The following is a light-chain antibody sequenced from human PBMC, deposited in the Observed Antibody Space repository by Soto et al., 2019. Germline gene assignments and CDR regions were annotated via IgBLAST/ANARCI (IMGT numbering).Light chain of an antibody. Sequence: DIQMPQSPSTLSASVGDRVTITCRASQSISSWLAWYQQKPGKAPKLLIYDASSLESGVPSRFSGSGSGTEFTLTISSLQPDDFATYYCQQYNSYSSSITFGQGTRLEIK. CDR1: QSISSW. J-gene: IGKJ5*01. V-gene: IGKV1-5*01. CDR3: QQYNSYSSSIT. CDR2: DAS.